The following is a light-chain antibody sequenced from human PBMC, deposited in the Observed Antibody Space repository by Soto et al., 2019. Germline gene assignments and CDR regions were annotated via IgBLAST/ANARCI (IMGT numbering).Light chain of an antibody. CDR2: GNS. J-gene: IGLJ2*01. CDR3: QSYDSSLRGPV. Sequence: QLVLTQPPSVSGAPGQRVTISCTGSSSNIGAGYDVHWYQQLPGTAPTLIIRGNSDRPSGVPGRFSGSKSGTSASLAITGLQAEDEADYFCQSYDSSLRGPVFGGGTKLTVL. V-gene: IGLV1-40*01. CDR1: SSNIGAGYD.